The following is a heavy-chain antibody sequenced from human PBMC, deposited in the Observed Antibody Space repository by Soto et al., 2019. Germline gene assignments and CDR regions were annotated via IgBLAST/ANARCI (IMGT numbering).Heavy chain of an antibody. Sequence: PGGSLRLSCVASGFTFSSYSMNWVRQAPGKGLEWVASISSSSSYIYYADSVKGRFTISRDKAKNSLFLQMSSLRAEDSALYYCARHQGPAAGNYGMDAWGQGTTVTVSS. D-gene: IGHD6-13*01. CDR1: GFTFSSYS. J-gene: IGHJ6*02. CDR2: ISSSSSYI. CDR3: ARHQGPAAGNYGMDA. V-gene: IGHV3-21*01.